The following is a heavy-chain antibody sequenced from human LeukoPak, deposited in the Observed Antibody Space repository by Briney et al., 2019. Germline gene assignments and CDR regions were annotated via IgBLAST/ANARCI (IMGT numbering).Heavy chain of an antibody. J-gene: IGHJ4*02. CDR2: ISDSTSSK. V-gene: IGHV3-48*02. CDR3: ARDYYFDY. CDR1: RFTFSSYG. Sequence: GGSLRLSCAASRFTFSSYGMNWVRQAPGKGLEWVSYISDSTSSKYYADSVKGRFTISRDNAKNSLYLQMNSLRDEDTAVYYCARDYYFDYWGQGTLVTVSS.